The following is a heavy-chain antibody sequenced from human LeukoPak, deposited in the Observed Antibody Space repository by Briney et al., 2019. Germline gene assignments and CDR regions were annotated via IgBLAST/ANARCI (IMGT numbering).Heavy chain of an antibody. J-gene: IGHJ4*02. D-gene: IGHD2-15*01. CDR3: ARGYCSGGSCYSIDY. V-gene: IGHV1-69*04. CDR1: GGTFSNYA. CDR2: IIPLLGIA. Sequence: SVKVSCKASGGTFSNYAINWVRQAPGQGLKWMGRIIPLLGIANYAQKFQGRVTIIADKSTSTAYMELSSLRSEDTAVFYCARGYCSGGSCYSIDYWGQGTLVTVSS.